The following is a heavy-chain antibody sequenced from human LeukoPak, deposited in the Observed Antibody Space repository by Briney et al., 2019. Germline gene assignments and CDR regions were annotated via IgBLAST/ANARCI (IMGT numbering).Heavy chain of an antibody. CDR1: GYTFTGYY. CDR2: INPNSGGT. J-gene: IGHJ4*02. CDR3: ARDSSSWSRYFDY. V-gene: IGHV1-2*04. D-gene: IGHD6-13*01. Sequence: ASVKVCCKASGYTFTGYYMHWVRQAPGQGLEWMGWINPNSGGTNYAQKFQGWVTMTRDTSISTAYMELSRLRSDDTAVYYCARDSSSWSRYFDYWGQGTLVTVSS.